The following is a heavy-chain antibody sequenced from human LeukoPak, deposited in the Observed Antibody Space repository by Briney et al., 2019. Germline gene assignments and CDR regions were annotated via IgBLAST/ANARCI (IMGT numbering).Heavy chain of an antibody. CDR2: IYHSGST. CDR3: AGNSSATSVVQRVADQHNWFDP. V-gene: IGHV4-39*07. D-gene: IGHD1-1*01. CDR1: GGSISSSNYY. J-gene: IGHJ5*02. Sequence: SETLSLTCTVSGGSISSSNYYWGWIRQPPGKGLEWIGSIYHSGSTYYNPSLKSRVTISVDTSKNQFSLKLSSVTAADTAVYYCAGNSSATSVVQRVADQHNWFDPWGQGTLVSVSS.